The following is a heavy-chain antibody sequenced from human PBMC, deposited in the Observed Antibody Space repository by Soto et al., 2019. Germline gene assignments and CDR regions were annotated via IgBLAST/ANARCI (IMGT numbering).Heavy chain of an antibody. Sequence: QVQLMESGGGVVHPGTSLRLSCEVSGFSFNNYAMHWVRQAPGKGLEWVAAITFDESSQFYAGSVKGRFTVSRDNSKNTMYLQMNSLSAEDTGVYYCAKERFVYDFGIVPAATLIGLAVWGQGTTVTVSS. CDR2: ITFDESSQ. V-gene: IGHV3-30*04. D-gene: IGHD2-2*01. CDR3: AKERFVYDFGIVPAATLIGLAV. CDR1: GFSFNNYA. J-gene: IGHJ6*02.